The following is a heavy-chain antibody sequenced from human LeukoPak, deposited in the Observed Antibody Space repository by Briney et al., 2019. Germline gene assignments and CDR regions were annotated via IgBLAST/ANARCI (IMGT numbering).Heavy chain of an antibody. CDR2: IIPIFGTA. CDR1: GGTFSSYA. V-gene: IGHV1-69*13. J-gene: IGHJ3*02. Sequence: SVKVSCKASGGTFSSYAISWVRQAPGQGVEWMGGIIPIFGTANYAQKFQGRVTITADESTSTAYMELSSLRSEDTAVYYCAREEREYCGGDCNDAFDIWGQGTMVTVSS. D-gene: IGHD2-21*02. CDR3: AREEREYCGGDCNDAFDI.